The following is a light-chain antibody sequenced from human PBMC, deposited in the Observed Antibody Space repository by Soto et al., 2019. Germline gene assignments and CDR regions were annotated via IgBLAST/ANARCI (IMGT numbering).Light chain of an antibody. V-gene: IGLV2-14*03. CDR3: SSYTSSNTPRV. CDR1: SSDVGGYNY. CDR2: DVS. J-gene: IGLJ1*01. Sequence: QSALTQPASVSGSPGQSITISCTGTSSDVGGYNYVSWYQQHPGKAPKLMIYDVSSRPSGVSNRFSGSKSGNTASLTISGRQAEDEADYYCSSYTSSNTPRVFGTGTKLTVL.